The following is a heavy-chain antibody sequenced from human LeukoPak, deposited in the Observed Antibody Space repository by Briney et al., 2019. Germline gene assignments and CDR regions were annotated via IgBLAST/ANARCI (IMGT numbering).Heavy chain of an antibody. CDR2: ISKTGSTI. CDR3: ARDRGCSGGSCYPDY. Sequence: PGGSLRLSCAASGFTFSSYEMNWVRQAPGKGVEWVSYISKTGSTIYYADSVRGRFTISRDNAKKSLYLQMNSLRVEDTAIYYCARDRGCSGGSCYPDYWGQGTLVTVSS. D-gene: IGHD2-15*01. V-gene: IGHV3-48*03. CDR1: GFTFSSYE. J-gene: IGHJ4*02.